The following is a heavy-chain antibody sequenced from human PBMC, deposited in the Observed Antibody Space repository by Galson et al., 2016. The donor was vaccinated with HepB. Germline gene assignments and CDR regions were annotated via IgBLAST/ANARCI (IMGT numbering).Heavy chain of an antibody. CDR2: ISASGGST. Sequence: SLRLSCAASGFTFSTYGMNWVRQVPGKGLEWVSGISASGGSTDYADSVKGRFTISRDNSKNTLYLQMNSLRADDTAVYYCAKAGSTWYFDYWGQGTLVTVSS. V-gene: IGHV3-23*01. CDR3: AKAGSTWYFDY. J-gene: IGHJ4*02. CDR1: GFTFSTYG. D-gene: IGHD6-13*01.